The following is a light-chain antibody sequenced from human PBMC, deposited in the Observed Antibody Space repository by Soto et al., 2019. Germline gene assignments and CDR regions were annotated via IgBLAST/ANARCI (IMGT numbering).Light chain of an antibody. CDR3: SSYTSSSTLDYV. CDR2: DVS. Sequence: VLTQPASVSGSPGQSITISCTGTSSDVGGYNYVSWYQQHPGKAPKLMIYDVSNRPSGVSNRFSGSKSGNTASLTISGLQAEDEADYYCSSYTSSSTLDYVFGTGTKVTVL. J-gene: IGLJ1*01. V-gene: IGLV2-14*01. CDR1: SSDVGGYNY.